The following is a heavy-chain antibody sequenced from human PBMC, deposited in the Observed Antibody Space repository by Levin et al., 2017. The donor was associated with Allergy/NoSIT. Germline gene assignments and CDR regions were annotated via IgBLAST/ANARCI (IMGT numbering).Heavy chain of an antibody. J-gene: IGHJ6*03. CDR3: ARVVGSRYGSGSYSKVGHDYYYYMDV. V-gene: IGHV3-53*01. CDR2: IYSGGST. CDR1: GFTVSSNY. D-gene: IGHD3-10*01. Sequence: GESLKISCAASGFTVSSNYMSWVRQAPGKGLEWVSVIYSGGSTYYADSVKGRFTISRDNSKNTLYLQMNSLRAEDTAVYYCARVVGSRYGSGSYSKVGHDYYYYMDVWGKGTTVTVSS.